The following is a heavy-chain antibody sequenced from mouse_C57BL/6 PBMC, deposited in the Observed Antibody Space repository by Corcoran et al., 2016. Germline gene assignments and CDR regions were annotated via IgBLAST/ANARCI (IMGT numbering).Heavy chain of an antibody. J-gene: IGHJ3*01. CDR1: GYTFTTYV. CDR3: ARGLLRSPWFAY. D-gene: IGHD2-3*01. Sequence: QIQLVQSGPELKKPGETVKISCKASGYTFTTYVMSWVKQAPGKGLKWMGWINTYSGVPTYADDFKGRFAFSLETAASTAYLQINNLKNEDTATYFCARGLLRSPWFAYWGQGTLVTVSA. V-gene: IGHV9-3*01. CDR2: INTYSGVP.